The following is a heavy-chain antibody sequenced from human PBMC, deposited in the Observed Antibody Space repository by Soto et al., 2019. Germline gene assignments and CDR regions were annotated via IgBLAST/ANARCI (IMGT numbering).Heavy chain of an antibody. CDR3: ARITYYNSGTIFDY. D-gene: IGHD3-22*01. CDR1: GFTVSSNY. J-gene: IGHJ4*02. V-gene: IGHV3-53*01. CDR2: IYAGSIT. Sequence: DVQLVESGGGLIQPGGSLRLSCAASGFTVSSNYMSWVRQAAGKGLEWVAVIYAGSITFYADSVKGRVTIARDNSKNSLYLQMNSLRAEDTAVYYCARITYYNSGTIFDYWGQGTLVTVSS.